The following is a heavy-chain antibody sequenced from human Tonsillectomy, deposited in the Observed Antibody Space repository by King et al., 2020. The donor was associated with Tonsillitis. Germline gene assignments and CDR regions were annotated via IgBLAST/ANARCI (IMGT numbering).Heavy chain of an antibody. CDR3: AKEIVGATTWYYGMDV. V-gene: IGHV3-23*04. CDR1: GFTFSSYV. D-gene: IGHD1-26*01. J-gene: IGHJ6*02. CDR2: LSCWGGST. Sequence: VQLVESWGGLVQPGGSLRLSCAASGFTFSSYVMSWVRQAPGKGLEWVAALSCWGGSTDYADSVKGRSTLSRDNSKNTLYLQMKSLRAEDTAVYYCAKEIVGATTWYYGMDVWGQGTTVTVSS.